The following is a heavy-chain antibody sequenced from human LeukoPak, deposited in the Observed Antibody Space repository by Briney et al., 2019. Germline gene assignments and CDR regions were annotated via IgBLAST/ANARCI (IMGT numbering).Heavy chain of an antibody. D-gene: IGHD1-26*01. CDR2: IYYSGST. J-gene: IGHJ3*01. CDR3: AREKYSGSHLN. V-gene: IGHV4-39*07. Sequence: PSETLSLTCAVSGGSISSNSYYWGWIRQPPGKGLEWIGSIYYSGSTYYNPSLKSRVTISVDTSKNQFSLKLSSVTAADTAVYYCAREKYSGSHLNWGQGTMVTVSS. CDR1: GGSISSNSYY.